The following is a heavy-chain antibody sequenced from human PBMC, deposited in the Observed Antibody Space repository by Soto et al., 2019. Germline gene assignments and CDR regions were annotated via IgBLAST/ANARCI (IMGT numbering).Heavy chain of an antibody. D-gene: IGHD2-8*01. V-gene: IGHV3-74*03. Sequence: EVQLVESGGGLVQPGGSLRLSCAASGFTFSSYWIHWVRQVPGKGLVWVSHIDSDGNSTTYADSVKGLFTISRDNAKDTGYLQVNSLRTADTAVYYCVGDDVGVEIDYWGLGTLVTVSS. CDR3: VGDDVGVEIDY. J-gene: IGHJ4*02. CDR1: GFTFSSYW. CDR2: IDSDGNST.